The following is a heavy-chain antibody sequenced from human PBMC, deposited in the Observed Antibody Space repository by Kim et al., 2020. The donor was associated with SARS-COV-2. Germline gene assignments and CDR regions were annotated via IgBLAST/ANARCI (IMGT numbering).Heavy chain of an antibody. CDR1: GFTFSSYS. CDR3: SRDPYGGDLVYYYYGLDV. D-gene: IGHD2-21*01. Sequence: WGSLTLSCAASGFTFSSYSMNWVRQAPGKGLELVSSSSISSSYIYYADPVKGRFTISRVNAKNSLYLQMISLRPADTAVYYCSRDPYGGDLVYYYYGLDV. CDR2: SSISSSYI. V-gene: IGHV3-21*01. J-gene: IGHJ6*01.